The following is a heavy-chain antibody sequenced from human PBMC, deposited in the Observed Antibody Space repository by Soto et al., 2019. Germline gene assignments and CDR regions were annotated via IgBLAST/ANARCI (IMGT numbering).Heavy chain of an antibody. Sequence: SQTLSLTCTVSGGSISSYYWSWIRQPPGKGLEWIGYIYYSGSTNYNPSLKSRVTISVDTSKNQFSLKLSSVTAADTAVYYCAGPHETLGSGSGWTEFDYWGQGTLVTVSS. J-gene: IGHJ4*02. D-gene: IGHD6-19*01. CDR1: GGSISSYY. CDR3: AGPHETLGSGSGWTEFDY. V-gene: IGHV4-59*08. CDR2: IYYSGST.